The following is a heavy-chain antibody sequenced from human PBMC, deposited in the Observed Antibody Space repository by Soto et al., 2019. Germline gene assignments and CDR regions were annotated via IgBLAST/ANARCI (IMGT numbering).Heavy chain of an antibody. D-gene: IGHD2-2*03. Sequence: GGYLRLSCAVSGFTFGSYWMNWVRQAPGKGLEWMANIKQDGTEKNYVDSVKGRFTVSRDNAKNSLYLQMNSLRADDTAVYYCAREYGGYLNWSFDLWGRGTLVTV. CDR3: AREYGGYLNWSFDL. J-gene: IGHJ2*01. CDR2: IKQDGTEK. CDR1: GFTFGSYW. V-gene: IGHV3-7*03.